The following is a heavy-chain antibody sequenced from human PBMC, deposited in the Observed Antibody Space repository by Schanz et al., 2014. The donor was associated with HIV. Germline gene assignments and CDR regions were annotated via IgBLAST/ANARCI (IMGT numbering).Heavy chain of an antibody. J-gene: IGHJ6*02. CDR3: AKDGPTMTPGYYYGMDV. D-gene: IGHD4-17*01. Sequence: EVPLLESGGGLAQPGGSQRLSCAASGFAFSDYAMSWVRQAPGKGLEWVSAIHPSGGNTYSADSVRGRFTISRDNSKSTLYLQMNSLRAEDTAVYYCAKDGPTMTPGYYYGMDVWGQGTSVTVSS. V-gene: IGHV3-23*01. CDR2: IHPSGGNT. CDR1: GFAFSDYA.